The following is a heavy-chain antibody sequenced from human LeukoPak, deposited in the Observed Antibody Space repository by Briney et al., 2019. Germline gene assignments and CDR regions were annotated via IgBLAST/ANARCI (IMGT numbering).Heavy chain of an antibody. CDR3: AKLSVEATKYAAFDF. Sequence: GGSLRLSCSASGFNFETYSMAWVRQTPGSGPEWVSTVSSSGSITYYADSVKGRFTVSRDNSKNTLFLQMSNLRAEDTAIYFCAKLSVEATKYAAFDFWGQGTMATVSS. CDR1: GFNFETYS. V-gene: IGHV3-23*01. J-gene: IGHJ3*01. CDR2: VSSSGSIT. D-gene: IGHD5-12*01.